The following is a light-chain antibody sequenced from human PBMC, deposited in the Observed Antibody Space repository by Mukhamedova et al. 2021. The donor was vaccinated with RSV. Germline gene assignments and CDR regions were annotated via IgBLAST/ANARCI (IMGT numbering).Light chain of an antibody. J-gene: IGKJ3*01. CDR3: QQSYDLPLT. CDR2: DAS. Sequence: WYQRRVHGKAPELLIFDASDLQSGVPSRFSGSGSGTDFMLTIDTLQPEDFATYYCQQSYDLPLTFGPGTKV. V-gene: IGKV1-39*01.